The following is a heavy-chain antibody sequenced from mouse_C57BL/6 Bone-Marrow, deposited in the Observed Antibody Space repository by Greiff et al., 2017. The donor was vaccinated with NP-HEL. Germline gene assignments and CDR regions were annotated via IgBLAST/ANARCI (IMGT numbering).Heavy chain of an antibody. CDR3: ARDTTVVATDFDV. D-gene: IGHD1-1*01. CDR2: INPSSGYT. Sequence: VHLVESGAELARPGASVKMSCKASGYTFTSYTMHWVKQRPGQGLEWIGYINPSSGYTKYNQKFKDKATLTADKSSSTAYMQLSSLTSEDSAVYYCARDTTVVATDFDVWGTGTTVTVSS. CDR1: GYTFTSYT. V-gene: IGHV1-4*01. J-gene: IGHJ1*03.